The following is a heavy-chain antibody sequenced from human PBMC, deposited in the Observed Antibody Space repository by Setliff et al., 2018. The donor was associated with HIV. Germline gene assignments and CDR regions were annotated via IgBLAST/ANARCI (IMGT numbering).Heavy chain of an antibody. D-gene: IGHD4-4*01. CDR2: IYHSGTT. CDR1: GYSISSDYY. Sequence: SETLSLTCAVSGYSISSDYYWAWIRQPPGKGLEWIATIYHSGTTFHNPSLKSRVSMSVDTSKNQFSLKLNSVTAADTAVYYCARGPKISVTYSNYARDNWFDPWGQGTLVTVSS. CDR3: ARGPKISVTYSNYARDNWFDP. J-gene: IGHJ5*02. V-gene: IGHV4-38-2*01.